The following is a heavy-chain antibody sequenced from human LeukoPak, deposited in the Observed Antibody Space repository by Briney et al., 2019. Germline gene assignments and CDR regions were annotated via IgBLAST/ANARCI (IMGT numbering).Heavy chain of an antibody. J-gene: IGHJ4*02. V-gene: IGHV4-34*01. CDR3: ARVSYYDSSGYYYDYFDY. CDR2: INHSGST. D-gene: IGHD3-22*01. Sequence: PSETLSLTCAVYGGSSSGYYWSWIRQPPGKGLEWIGEINHSGSTNYNPSLKSRVTISVDTSKNQFSLKLSSVTAADTAVYYCARVSYYDSSGYYYDYFDYWGQGTLVTVSS. CDR1: GGSSSGYY.